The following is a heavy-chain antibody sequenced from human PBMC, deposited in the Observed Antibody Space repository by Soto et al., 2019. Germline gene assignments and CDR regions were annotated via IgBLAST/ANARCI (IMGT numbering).Heavy chain of an antibody. D-gene: IGHD3-3*01. CDR2: ISGSGGST. Sequence: EVQLLESGGGLVQPGGSLRLSCAASGFTFSSYAMSWVRQAPGKGLEWVSAISGSGGSTYYADSVKGRFTTSRDNSKNKLYLQMNSLRAEDTAVYYCAKDLTIFGVVTRPFDYWGQGTLVTVSS. V-gene: IGHV3-23*01. CDR1: GFTFSSYA. CDR3: AKDLTIFGVVTRPFDY. J-gene: IGHJ4*02.